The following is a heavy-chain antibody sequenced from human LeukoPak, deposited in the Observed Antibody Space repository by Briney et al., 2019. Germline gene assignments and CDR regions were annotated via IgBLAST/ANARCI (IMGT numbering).Heavy chain of an antibody. J-gene: IGHJ6*02. CDR3: VKIAVAGANYYYYYGMDV. D-gene: IGHD6-19*01. CDR2: ISSNGGST. CDR1: GFTFSSYA. V-gene: IGHV3-64D*06. Sequence: PGGSLRPSCSASGFTFSSYAMHWVRQAPGKGLEYVSAISSNGGSTYYADSVKGRFTISRDNSKNTLYLQMSSLRAEDTAVYYCVKIAVAGANYYYYYGMDVWGQGTTVTVSS.